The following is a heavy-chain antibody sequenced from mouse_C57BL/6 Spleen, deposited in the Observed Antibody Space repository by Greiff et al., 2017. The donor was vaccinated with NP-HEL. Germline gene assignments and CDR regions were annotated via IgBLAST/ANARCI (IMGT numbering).Heavy chain of an antibody. V-gene: IGHV14-1*01. CDR3: TTYGGYDVAMDY. Sequence: EVQLQQSGAELVRPGASVKLSCTASGFNIKDYYMHWVKQRPEQGLESIGRFDPELGDTESAPKFQGKATMTADTASNTAYMQLSSLTSEDTAVYYCTTYGGYDVAMDYWGQGTSVTVSS. CDR1: GFNIKDYY. CDR2: FDPELGDT. J-gene: IGHJ4*01. D-gene: IGHD2-14*01.